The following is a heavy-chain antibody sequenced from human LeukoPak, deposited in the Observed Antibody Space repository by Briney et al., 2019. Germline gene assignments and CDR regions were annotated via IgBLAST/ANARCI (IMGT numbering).Heavy chain of an antibody. J-gene: IGHJ4*02. CDR3: ARDRIAAAGTGPRPYYFDY. CDR2: INHSGST. CDR1: GGSFSGYF. V-gene: IGHV4-34*01. Sequence: SETLSLTCAVYGGSFSGYFWSWIRQPPGRGLEWIGEINHSGSTNYNPSLKSRVTISVDTSKNQFSLKLSSVTAADTAVYYCARDRIAAAGTGPRPYYFDYWGQGTLVTVSS. D-gene: IGHD6-13*01.